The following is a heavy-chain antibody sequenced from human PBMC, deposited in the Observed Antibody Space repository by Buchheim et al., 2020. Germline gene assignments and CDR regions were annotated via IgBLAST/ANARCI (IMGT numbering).Heavy chain of an antibody. V-gene: IGHV4-4*02. D-gene: IGHD2-8*01. CDR3: ARNGYYNMDV. J-gene: IGHJ6*02. CDR2: IHHGGST. Sequence: QVQLQESGPGLVKPSGTLSLTCDVSGDSMSSHDWWSWARQPPGKGLEWIGEIHHGGSTNYSPSLPGRVTISVDKSKNHFSLKLSSVTAADTAVYYCARNGYYNMDVWGQGTT. CDR1: GDSMSSHDW.